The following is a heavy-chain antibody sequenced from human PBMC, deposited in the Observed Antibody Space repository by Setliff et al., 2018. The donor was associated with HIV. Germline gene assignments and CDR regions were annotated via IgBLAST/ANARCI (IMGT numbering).Heavy chain of an antibody. CDR3: ARFEVTTVTTRDY. J-gene: IGHJ4*02. V-gene: IGHV4-59*11. CDR1: GGSISSHY. D-gene: IGHD4-17*01. Sequence: SETLSLTCTVSGGSISSHYWSWIRQPPGKGLEWIGSIYYHPSFKSRVTISLDTSRNQFSLKLRSVTAADTAVYYCARFEVTTVTTRDYWGQGMLVTVSS. CDR2: IYY.